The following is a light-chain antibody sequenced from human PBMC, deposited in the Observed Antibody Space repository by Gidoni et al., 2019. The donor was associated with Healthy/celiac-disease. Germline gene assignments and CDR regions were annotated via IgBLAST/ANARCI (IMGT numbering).Light chain of an antibody. J-gene: IGLJ2*01. CDR3: SSYTSSSPVV. CDR1: SSDVGSYHR. Sequence: QSALTQPPSVSGSPGQSVTISCTGTSSDVGSYHRVAWYQHPPGTAPKLMIYEVSNRPSGVPDRFSGSKSGNTASLTISGLQAEDEADYYCSSYTSSSPVVFGGGTKLTVL. V-gene: IGLV2-18*02. CDR2: EVS.